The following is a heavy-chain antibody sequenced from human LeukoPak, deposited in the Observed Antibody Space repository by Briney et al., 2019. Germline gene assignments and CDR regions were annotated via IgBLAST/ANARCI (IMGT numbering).Heavy chain of an antibody. D-gene: IGHD6-19*01. Sequence: ASVTVSCKASGYTFTAYYLHWVRQAPDQGLEWIGWINPNSGGTNFAQKFQGRVTMTRDTSITTAYMELSRLRSDDTAVYYCAKGISVAQYFDAWGQGALVTVSS. CDR3: AKGISVAQYFDA. V-gene: IGHV1-2*02. CDR1: GYTFTAYY. J-gene: IGHJ4*02. CDR2: INPNSGGT.